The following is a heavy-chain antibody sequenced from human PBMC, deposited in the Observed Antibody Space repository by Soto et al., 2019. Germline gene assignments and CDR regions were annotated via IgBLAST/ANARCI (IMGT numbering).Heavy chain of an antibody. J-gene: IGHJ4*02. CDR2: ITDNGGST. V-gene: IGHV3-23*01. D-gene: IGHD4-17*01. Sequence: LRLSCSASGFTFSRDGMSWVRQAPGKGLEWVSLITDNGGSTYYADSVKGRFTISRDNTKNTLFLQMNSLRAEDTAVYYCAKERATTTAFDYWGQGALVTVSS. CDR1: GFTFSRDG. CDR3: AKERATTTAFDY.